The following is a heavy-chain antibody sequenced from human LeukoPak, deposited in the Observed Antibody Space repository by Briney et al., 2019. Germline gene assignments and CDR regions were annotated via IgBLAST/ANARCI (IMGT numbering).Heavy chain of an antibody. CDR2: ISSSSSYI. Sequence: GGSLRLSCAASGFTFSSYSMNWVRQAPGKGLEWVSSISSSSSYIYYADSVKGRFTISRDNAKNSLYLQMNSLRAEDTAVYYCAKDPYNWNDVPDNNWFDPWGQGTLVTVSS. V-gene: IGHV3-21*01. CDR1: GFTFSSYS. D-gene: IGHD1-1*01. CDR3: AKDPYNWNDVPDNNWFDP. J-gene: IGHJ5*02.